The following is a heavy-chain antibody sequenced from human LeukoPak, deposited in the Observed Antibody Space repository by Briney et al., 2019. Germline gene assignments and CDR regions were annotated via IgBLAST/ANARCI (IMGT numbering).Heavy chain of an antibody. Sequence: SETLSLTCTVSGGSISSSSYYWGWIRQPPGKGLEWIGSIYYSGSTYYNPSLKSRVTISVDTSKNQFSLKLSSVTAADTAVYYCARDGVGATPRGNAFDIWGQGTMVTVSS. CDR1: GGSISSSSYY. CDR3: ARDGVGATPRGNAFDI. CDR2: IYYSGST. J-gene: IGHJ3*02. D-gene: IGHD1-26*01. V-gene: IGHV4-39*02.